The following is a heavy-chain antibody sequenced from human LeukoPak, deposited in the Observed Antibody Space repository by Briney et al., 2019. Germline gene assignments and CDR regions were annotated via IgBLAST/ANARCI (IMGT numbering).Heavy chain of an antibody. CDR2: INAGNGNT. J-gene: IGHJ3*02. CDR1: GYTFTSYA. V-gene: IGHV1-3*03. Sequence: ASVKVSCKASGYTFTSYAMHWVRQAPGQRLEWMGWINAGNGNTKYSQEFQGRVTITRDTSASTAYMELSSLRSEDMAVYYCARDMGYYYDSSGCRLAFDIWGQGTMVTVSS. D-gene: IGHD3-22*01. CDR3: ARDMGYYYDSSGCRLAFDI.